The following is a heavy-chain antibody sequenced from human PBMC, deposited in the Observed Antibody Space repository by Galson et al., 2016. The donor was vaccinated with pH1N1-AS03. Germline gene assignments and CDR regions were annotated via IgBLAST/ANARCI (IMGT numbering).Heavy chain of an antibody. CDR3: AGGSPAPFDC. J-gene: IGHJ4*02. CDR1: SASISSYY. Sequence: LSLTCTFSSASISSYYLSWIRQPPGKGLEWIGYIYYSGSTNYNPSLKSRVTISIDTSKNQFSLKLSSVTAADTAVSYCAGGSPAPFDCWGQGTLFTVSS. CDR2: IYYSGST. V-gene: IGHV4-59*01. D-gene: IGHD3-16*01.